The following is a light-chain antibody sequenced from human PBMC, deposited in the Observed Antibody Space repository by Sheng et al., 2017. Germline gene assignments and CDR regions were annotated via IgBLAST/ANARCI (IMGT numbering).Light chain of an antibody. CDR3: YSATDSNLL. CDR2: KDT. CDR1: VLAKKY. V-gene: IGLV3-27*01. Sequence: SYELTQPSSVSVSPGQTARITCSGDVLAKKYVRWFQQKPGQAPVLMIYKDTERPSGIPERFSGSSSGTTVNLTISGAQIEDEADYYCYSATDSNLLFGGGTKLTVL. J-gene: IGLJ2*01.